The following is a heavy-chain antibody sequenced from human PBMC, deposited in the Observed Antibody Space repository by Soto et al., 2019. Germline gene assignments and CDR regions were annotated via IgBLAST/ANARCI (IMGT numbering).Heavy chain of an antibody. CDR1: GGTFSSYV. V-gene: IGHV1-69*01. CDR3: ATVDRSVALVGWFDP. Sequence: QVHLEQSGAEVKKPGSSVKVSCKFSGGTFSSYVIIWVRQAPGQGLEWMGGIIPVSGTANYAQTFHGRVTISADAATNTAYMELGSVRFDDTAVYYCATVDRSVALVGWFDPWGQGTLVTVSS. D-gene: IGHD2-8*02. J-gene: IGHJ5*02. CDR2: IIPVSGTA.